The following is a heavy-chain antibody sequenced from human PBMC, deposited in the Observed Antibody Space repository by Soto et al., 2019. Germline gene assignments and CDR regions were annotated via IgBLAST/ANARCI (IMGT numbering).Heavy chain of an antibody. V-gene: IGHV3-33*01. CDR1: GFTFSSYG. J-gene: IGHJ4*02. D-gene: IGHD2-15*01. Sequence: QVQLVESGGGVVQPGRSLRLSCAASGFTFSSYGMHWVRQAPGKGLEWVAVIWYDGSNKYYADSVKGRFTISRDNSKNTLYLQMNSLRAEDTAVYYCARAGYCSGGSCSLPYWGQGTLVTVSS. CDR3: ARAGYCSGGSCSLPY. CDR2: IWYDGSNK.